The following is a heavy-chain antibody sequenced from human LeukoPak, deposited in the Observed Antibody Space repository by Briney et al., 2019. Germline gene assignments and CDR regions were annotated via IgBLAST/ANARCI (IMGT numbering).Heavy chain of an antibody. D-gene: IGHD4-17*01. CDR1: GGSISSSSYY. J-gene: IGHJ4*02. CDR2: IYYSGST. Sequence: SETLSLTCTVSGGSISSSSYYWGWIRQPPGKGLEWIGGIYYSGSTYYNPSLKSRVTISVDTSKNQFSLKLSSVTAADTAVYYCASTMTTADWMFDYWGQGTLVTVSS. V-gene: IGHV4-39*01. CDR3: ASTMTTADWMFDY.